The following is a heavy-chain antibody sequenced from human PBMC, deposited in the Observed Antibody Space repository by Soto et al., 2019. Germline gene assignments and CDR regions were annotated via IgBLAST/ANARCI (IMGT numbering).Heavy chain of an antibody. CDR1: GFTLSSYA. CDR3: VKAVYLLDFDY. J-gene: IGHJ4*02. V-gene: IGHV3-23*01. Sequence: PGGNLRLSCAASGFTLSSYAMSWVRQAPGKGLEWVSAISGSGGSTHYADSVKGRFTISRDNSKNTLYLQMNSLRTEDTAVYYWVKAVYLLDFDYWGQGTLVTVSS. CDR2: ISGSGGST. D-gene: IGHD2-8*01.